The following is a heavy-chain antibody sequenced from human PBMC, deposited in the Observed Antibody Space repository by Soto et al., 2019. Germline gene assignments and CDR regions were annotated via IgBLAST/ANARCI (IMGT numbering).Heavy chain of an antibody. V-gene: IGHV4-31*03. J-gene: IGHJ4*02. Sequence: QVQLQESGPGLVKPSQTLSLTCTVSDGSISSGGYYWSWIRQHPGKGLEWIGYIYYSGSTYYNPSLKSRVTIPVDTSKNQSSLKLSSVTAADTALYYCAGAGGVDYGDFDYWGQGTLVTVSS. CDR1: DGSISSGGYY. D-gene: IGHD4-17*01. CDR2: IYYSGST. CDR3: AGAGGVDYGDFDY.